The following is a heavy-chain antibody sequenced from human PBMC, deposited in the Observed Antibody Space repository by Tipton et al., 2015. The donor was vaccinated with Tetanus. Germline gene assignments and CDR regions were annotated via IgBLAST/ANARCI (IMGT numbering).Heavy chain of an antibody. CDR2: INHSGST. Sequence: TLSLTCAVYGGSFSAYYWSWIRQSPGKGLEWIGEINHSGSTTYSPSFKSRVTISVDTSRNQFSFSLKLSSVTVADTAVYYCAKIPPASGAARPNWFDPWGQGTLVTVSS. CDR1: GGSFSAYY. D-gene: IGHD6-6*01. CDR3: AKIPPASGAARPNWFDP. J-gene: IGHJ5*02. V-gene: IGHV4-34*01.